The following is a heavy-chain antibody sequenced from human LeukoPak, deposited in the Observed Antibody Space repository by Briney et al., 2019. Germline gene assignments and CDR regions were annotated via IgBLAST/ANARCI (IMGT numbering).Heavy chain of an antibody. D-gene: IGHD1-26*01. J-gene: IGHJ6*03. CDR2: INHSGST. V-gene: IGHV4-34*01. Sequence: SETLSLTCAVYGGSFSGYYWSWIRQPPGKGLEWIGEINHSGSTNYNPSLKSRVTISVDTSKNQFSLKLSSVTAADTAVYYCARVGGVGALYYYYYMDVWGKGTTVTVSS. CDR1: GGSFSGYY. CDR3: ARVGGVGALYYYYYMDV.